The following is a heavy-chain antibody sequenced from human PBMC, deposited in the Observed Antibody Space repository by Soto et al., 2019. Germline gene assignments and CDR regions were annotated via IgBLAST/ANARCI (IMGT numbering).Heavy chain of an antibody. J-gene: IGHJ6*02. D-gene: IGHD2-2*01. CDR1: GYSFASYW. V-gene: IGHV5-51*01. Sequence: LGESLKISCKGSGYSFASYWIVWVRQMPGKVLEWMGTIYPGDSDTRYSPSFQGQVTISADKSISTAYLQWNSLKASDTAMYFCARNKGYCSSTSCYGMDVWGQGXTVTVYS. CDR2: IYPGDSDT. CDR3: ARNKGYCSSTSCYGMDV.